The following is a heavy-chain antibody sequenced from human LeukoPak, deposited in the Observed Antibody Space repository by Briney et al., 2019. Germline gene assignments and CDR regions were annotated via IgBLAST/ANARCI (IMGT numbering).Heavy chain of an antibody. CDR3: ARGRGSGSYYFDY. D-gene: IGHD6-19*01. CDR2: IWYDGSNK. Sequence: GGSLSLSCAASGFTFSSYGMHWVRQAPGKGLEWVAVIWYDGSNKYYADSVKGRFTISRDNSKNTLYLQMNSLRAEDTAVYYCARGRGSGSYYFDYWGQGTLVTVSS. J-gene: IGHJ4*02. V-gene: IGHV3-33*01. CDR1: GFTFSSYG.